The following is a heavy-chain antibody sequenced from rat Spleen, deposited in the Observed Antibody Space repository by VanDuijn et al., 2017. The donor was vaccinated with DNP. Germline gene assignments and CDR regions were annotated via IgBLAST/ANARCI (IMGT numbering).Heavy chain of an antibody. Sequence: EVQLQESGSGLVKPSQSLSLTCSVIGYSITSTYWGWIRKFPGNKMEWIGYINYSGSTGYNPSLKSRISITRDTSKNQFFLQLNSVTTEDTATYYCARGVSSYYGYNSYWYFDFWGPGTMVTVSS. D-gene: IGHD1-9*01. CDR1: GYSITSTY. V-gene: IGHV3-1*01. CDR2: INYSGST. J-gene: IGHJ1*01. CDR3: ARGVSSYYGYNSYWYFDF.